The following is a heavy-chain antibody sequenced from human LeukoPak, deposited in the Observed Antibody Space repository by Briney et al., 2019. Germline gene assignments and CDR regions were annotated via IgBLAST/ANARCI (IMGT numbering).Heavy chain of an antibody. CDR3: AKDSWSRGDDAFDI. D-gene: IGHD1-1*01. J-gene: IGHJ3*02. CDR2: IWYDGSNK. V-gene: IGHV3-33*06. Sequence: GGSLRLSCTASGFTFSSYGMHWVRQAPGKGLEWVAVIWYDGSNKYYADSVKGRFTISRDNSKNTLYLQMNSLRAEDTAVYYCAKDSWSRGDDAFDIWGQGTMVTVSS. CDR1: GFTFSSYG.